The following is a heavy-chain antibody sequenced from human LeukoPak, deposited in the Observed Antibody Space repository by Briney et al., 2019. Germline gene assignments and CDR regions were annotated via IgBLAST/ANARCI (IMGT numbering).Heavy chain of an antibody. Sequence: SETLSPTCTVSGGSISSSSYYWGWIRQPPGKGLEWIGSIYYSGSTYYNPSLKSRVTISVDTSKNQFSLKLSSVTAADTAVYYCARHGYSDAFDIWGQGTMVTVSS. J-gene: IGHJ3*02. CDR1: GGSISSSSYY. CDR3: ARHGYSDAFDI. V-gene: IGHV4-39*01. D-gene: IGHD1-1*01. CDR2: IYYSGST.